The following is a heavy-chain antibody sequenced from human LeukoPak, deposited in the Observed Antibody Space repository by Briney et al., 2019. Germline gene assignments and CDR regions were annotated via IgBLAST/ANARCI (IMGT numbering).Heavy chain of an antibody. CDR1: GYTFTMNG. Sequence: ASVKVSCKASGYTFTMNGISWVRQAPGQGLEWMGWISAYNGNTNYAQKLQGRVTMTTDTSTSTAYMELRSLRSDDTAVYYCARDRGRLYYYYGMDVWGQGTTVTVSS. V-gene: IGHV1-18*01. CDR3: ARDRGRLYYYYGMDV. J-gene: IGHJ6*02. D-gene: IGHD5-24*01. CDR2: ISAYNGNT.